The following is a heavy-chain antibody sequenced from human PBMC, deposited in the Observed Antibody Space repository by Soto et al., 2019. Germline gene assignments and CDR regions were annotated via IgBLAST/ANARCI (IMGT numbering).Heavy chain of an antibody. CDR2: IDPKSGGT. CDR1: GPTFIAYY. Sequence: QLVQSGAEVKKPGASVKVSCKTSGPTFIAYYIHWVRQAPGQGLEWMGWIDPKSGGTTYEQKFLGTVTRNRAASINSAYMDRNRLTSDDTDVYYCARVSGDVPAWGQGTLLTVSS. J-gene: IGHJ4*02. D-gene: IGHD3-10*01. V-gene: IGHV1-2*01. CDR3: ARVSGDVPA.